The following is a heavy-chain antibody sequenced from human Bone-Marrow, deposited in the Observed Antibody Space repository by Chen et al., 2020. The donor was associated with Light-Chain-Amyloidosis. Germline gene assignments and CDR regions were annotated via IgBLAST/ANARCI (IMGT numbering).Heavy chain of an antibody. CDR2: IYPDDSDA. J-gene: IGHJ4*02. CDR1: GYTFPNYW. D-gene: IGHD5-12*01. CDR3: ARRRDGYNFDY. Sequence: EVQLEQSGPEVKKPGESLKISCKGSGYTFPNYWIGWVRQMPGKSLEWMGVIYPDDSDAGYGPSLEGQVTISADKSITTAYLQWRSLKASDTAMYYCARRRDGYNFDYWGQGTLVTVSS. V-gene: IGHV5-51*01.